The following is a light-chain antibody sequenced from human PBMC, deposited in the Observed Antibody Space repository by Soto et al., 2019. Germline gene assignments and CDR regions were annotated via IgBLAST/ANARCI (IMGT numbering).Light chain of an antibody. CDR1: QSVSNK. CDR3: QEYNHGYPVT. V-gene: IGKV3-15*01. J-gene: IGKJ4*01. CDR2: GAS. Sequence: EMVMTQSPATLSVSPGERATLSFSASQSVSNKLAGYEHIPVEAPRRLIYGASTRATGIPARFSGSGSGTEFSLTISSLQSEDFAVYYCQEYNHGYPVTFGGGTKV.